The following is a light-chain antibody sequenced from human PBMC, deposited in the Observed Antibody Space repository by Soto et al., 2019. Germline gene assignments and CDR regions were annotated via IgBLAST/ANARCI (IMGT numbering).Light chain of an antibody. J-gene: IGLJ1*01. CDR3: QSYDSSLSVRYV. CDR1: SSNIGAGYD. CDR2: GNI. V-gene: IGLV1-40*01. Sequence: QSVLTQPPSVSGAPGQRVTISCTGSSSNIGAGYDVHWYQQLPGTAPKLLIYGNINRPSGVPDRFSGSKSGTSASLAITGLQAEDEADYYCQSYDSSLSVRYVFGTGTKLTVL.